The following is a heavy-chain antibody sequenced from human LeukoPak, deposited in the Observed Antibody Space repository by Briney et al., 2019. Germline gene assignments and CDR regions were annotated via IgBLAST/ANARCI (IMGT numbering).Heavy chain of an antibody. V-gene: IGHV4-34*01. Sequence: SETLSLTCTVSGGSISSYYWSWIRQPPGKGLEWIGEINHSGSTNYNPSLKSRVTISVDTSKNQFSLKLSSVTAADTAVYYCARGGEIITMVRFDYWGQGTLVTVSS. D-gene: IGHD3-10*01. J-gene: IGHJ4*02. CDR2: INHSGST. CDR3: ARGGEIITMVRFDY. CDR1: GGSISSYY.